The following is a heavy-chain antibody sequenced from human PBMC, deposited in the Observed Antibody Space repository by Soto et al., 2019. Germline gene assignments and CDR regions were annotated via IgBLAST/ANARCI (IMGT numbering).Heavy chain of an antibody. J-gene: IGHJ4*02. CDR1: GFTFSSYA. D-gene: IGHD1-7*01. CDR2: ISYDGSNK. V-gene: IGHV3-30-3*01. Sequence: QVQLVESGGGVVQPGRSLRLSCAASGFTFSSYAMHWVRQAPGKGLEWVAVISYDGSNKYYADSVKGRFTISRDNSKNTLYLQMNSLRAEDTAVYYCAREYGITGTTCDYWGQGTLVTVSS. CDR3: AREYGITGTTCDY.